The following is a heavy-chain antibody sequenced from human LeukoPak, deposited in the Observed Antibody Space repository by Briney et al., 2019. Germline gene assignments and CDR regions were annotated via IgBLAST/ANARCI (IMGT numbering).Heavy chain of an antibody. Sequence: GGSLRLSCAASGFTFSTYAMSWVRQAPGKGLEWVSSVSTSGGDTYNADSVKGRFTISRDNSKNTLYLQMNSLRAEDTAIYYCAKDPNGDYVGAFDYWGPGTLVTVSS. CDR3: AKDPNGDYVGAFDY. CDR1: GFTFSTYA. D-gene: IGHD4-17*01. CDR2: VSTSGGDT. J-gene: IGHJ4*02. V-gene: IGHV3-23*01.